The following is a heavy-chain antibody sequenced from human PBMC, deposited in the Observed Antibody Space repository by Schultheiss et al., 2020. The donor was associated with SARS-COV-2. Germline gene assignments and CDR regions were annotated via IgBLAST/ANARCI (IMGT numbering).Heavy chain of an antibody. CDR1: GFTFSSYA. J-gene: IGHJ6*02. Sequence: GESLKISCAASGFTFSSYAMSWVRQAPGKGLEWVSAISGSGGSTYYADSVKGRFTISRDNSKNTLYLQMNSLRAEDTAVYYCAKALTVGIVVLPRWGMDVWGQGTTVTVSS. V-gene: IGHV3-23*01. D-gene: IGHD2-2*01. CDR2: ISGSGGST. CDR3: AKALTVGIVVLPRWGMDV.